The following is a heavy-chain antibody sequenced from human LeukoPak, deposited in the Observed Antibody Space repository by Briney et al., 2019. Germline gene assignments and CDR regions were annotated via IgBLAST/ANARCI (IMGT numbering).Heavy chain of an antibody. Sequence: ASVKVSCKASGYTFTSYAMNWVRQAPGQGLEWMGIINPSGGSTSYAQKFQGRVTMTRDMSTSTVYMELSSLRSGDTAVYYCARDRYYDSSGYEWGQGTLVTVSS. CDR1: GYTFTSYA. CDR3: ARDRYYDSSGYE. J-gene: IGHJ4*02. D-gene: IGHD3-22*01. V-gene: IGHV1-46*01. CDR2: INPSGGST.